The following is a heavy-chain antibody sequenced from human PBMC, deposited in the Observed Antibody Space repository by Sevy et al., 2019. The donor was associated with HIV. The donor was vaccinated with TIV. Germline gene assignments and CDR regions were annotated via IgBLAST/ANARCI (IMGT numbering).Heavy chain of an antibody. Sequence: SETLSLTCTVSGGSISSYYWSWIRQPAGKGLEWIGRIYTSGSTNYNPSLKSRVTMSVDTSKNQFSLKLGSVTAADTAVYYCARTLMTTVTTLGGNWFDPWGQGTLVTVSS. CDR1: GGSISSYY. J-gene: IGHJ5*02. D-gene: IGHD4-4*01. V-gene: IGHV4-4*07. CDR2: IYTSGST. CDR3: ARTLMTTVTTLGGNWFDP.